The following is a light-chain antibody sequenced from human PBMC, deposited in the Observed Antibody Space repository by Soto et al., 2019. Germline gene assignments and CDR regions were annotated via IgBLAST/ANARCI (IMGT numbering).Light chain of an antibody. Sequence: DIVMTQSPDSLAVSLGERATINCKSSQSVLYSSNNKNYLAWYQQKPGQPPKLLIYWASTRESGVPARFSGSGSGRDFTLTISSLQAEDVAVYYCQQYYSTPLTFGGGTKVEIK. V-gene: IGKV4-1*01. CDR2: WAS. J-gene: IGKJ4*01. CDR1: QSVLYSSNNKNY. CDR3: QQYYSTPLT.